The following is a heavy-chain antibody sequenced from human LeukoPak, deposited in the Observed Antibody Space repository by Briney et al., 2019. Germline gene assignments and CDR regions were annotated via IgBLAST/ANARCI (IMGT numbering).Heavy chain of an antibody. J-gene: IGHJ4*02. Sequence: PGGSLRLSCAASGFTFSSYAMHWVRQAPGKGLEWVAVISYDGSNKYYADSVKGRFTISRDNSKNTLYLQMNSLRAEDTAVYYCARDDSRVYWGQGTLVTVSS. V-gene: IGHV3-30-3*01. CDR3: ARDDSRVY. CDR2: ISYDGSNK. D-gene: IGHD2-21*01. CDR1: GFTFSSYA.